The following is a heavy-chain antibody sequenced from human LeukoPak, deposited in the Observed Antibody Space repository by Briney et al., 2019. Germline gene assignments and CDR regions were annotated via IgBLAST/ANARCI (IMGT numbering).Heavy chain of an antibody. D-gene: IGHD3-9*01. CDR1: GGSISSYY. Sequence: SETLSLTCTVSGGSISSYYWSWIRQPPGKGLEWIGYIYYSGSTNYNPSLKSRVTISVDTSKNQFSLKLSSVTAADTAVYYCARGVDDILTGYPNWFDPWGQGTLVTVSS. J-gene: IGHJ5*02. CDR3: ARGVDDILTGYPNWFDP. CDR2: IYYSGST. V-gene: IGHV4-59*01.